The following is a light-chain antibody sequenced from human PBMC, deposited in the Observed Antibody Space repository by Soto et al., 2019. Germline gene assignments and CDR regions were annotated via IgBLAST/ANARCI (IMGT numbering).Light chain of an antibody. CDR1: QSVSSK. Sequence: EIVMTQSPATVSVSPGERATLSCRASQSVSSKLAWYQQKPGQPPRLLIFDASARATGVPARFSGSGSRTEFILTISSLQSEDFAVYYCQQYNDWPPYTFGQGTKLEMK. J-gene: IGKJ2*01. CDR2: DAS. CDR3: QQYNDWPPYT. V-gene: IGKV3-15*01.